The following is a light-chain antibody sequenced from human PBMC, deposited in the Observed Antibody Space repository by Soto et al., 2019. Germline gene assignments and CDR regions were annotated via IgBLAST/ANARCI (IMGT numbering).Light chain of an antibody. CDR3: QSYATFLSAVV. CDR1: GANIGTYE. Sequence: QSVLTQPPSVSGAPGQSVTLSCTGSGANIGTYEVHWYQQVPGIAPRLLIQHNFNRPSGVPDRFSGSKSGTSASLTITGLQAGDEAYYYCQSYATFLSAVVFGGGTKLTVL. CDR2: HNF. V-gene: IGLV1-40*01. J-gene: IGLJ2*01.